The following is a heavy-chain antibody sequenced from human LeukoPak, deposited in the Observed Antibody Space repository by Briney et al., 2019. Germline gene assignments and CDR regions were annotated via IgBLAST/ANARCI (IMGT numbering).Heavy chain of an antibody. CDR2: IYYSGST. D-gene: IGHD2-15*01. CDR1: GGSISSYY. CDR3: ARHRWLLPELPDYFDY. J-gene: IGHJ4*02. V-gene: IGHV4-59*08. Sequence: SETLSLTCTVSGGSISSYYWSWIRQPPGKGLEWIGYIYYSGSTNYNPSLKSRVTISVDTSKNQFSLKLSSVTAADTAVYYCARHRWLLPELPDYFDYWGQGTLVTVS.